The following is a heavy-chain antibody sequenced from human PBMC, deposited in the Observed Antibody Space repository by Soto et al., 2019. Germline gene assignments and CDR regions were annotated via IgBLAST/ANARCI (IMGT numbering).Heavy chain of an antibody. J-gene: IGHJ6*02. CDR2: ISSSSTI. V-gene: IGHV3-48*02. Sequence: EVQLVESGGGLVQPGGSLRLSCAASGFTFSSYSMNWVRQAPGKGLEWVSYISSSSTIYYADSVKGRFTISRDNAKNSLYLQMNSLRDEDTAVYYCAGLVGATTRNYYYYYYGMDVWGQGTTVTVSS. D-gene: IGHD1-26*01. CDR3: AGLVGATTRNYYYYYYGMDV. CDR1: GFTFSSYS.